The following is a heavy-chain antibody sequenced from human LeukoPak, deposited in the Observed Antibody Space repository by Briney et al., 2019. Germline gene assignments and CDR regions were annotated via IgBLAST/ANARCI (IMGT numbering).Heavy chain of an antibody. Sequence: ASVKVSCKASGGTFSSYAISWVRQAPGQVLEWMGRIIPIFGTANYAQKFQGRVTITTDESTSTAYMELSSLRSEDTAVYYCARAPSGSRDFDYWGQGTLVTVSS. CDR3: ARAPSGSRDFDY. V-gene: IGHV1-69*05. CDR2: IIPIFGTA. D-gene: IGHD1-26*01. J-gene: IGHJ4*02. CDR1: GGTFSSYA.